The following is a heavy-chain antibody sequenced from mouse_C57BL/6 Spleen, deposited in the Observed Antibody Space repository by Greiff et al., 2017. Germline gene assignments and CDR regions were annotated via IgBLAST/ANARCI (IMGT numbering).Heavy chain of an antibody. D-gene: IGHD1-1*02. CDR1: GYTFTSYW. Sequence: QVQLKQPGTELVKPGASVKLSCKASGYTFTSYWMHWVKQRPGQGLEWIGNINPSNGGTNYNEKFKSKATLTVDKSSSTAYMQLSSLTSEDSAVXYCAKGGGWFPHFDYWGQGTTLTVSS. CDR2: INPSNGGT. V-gene: IGHV1-53*01. J-gene: IGHJ2*01. CDR3: AKGGGWFPHFDY.